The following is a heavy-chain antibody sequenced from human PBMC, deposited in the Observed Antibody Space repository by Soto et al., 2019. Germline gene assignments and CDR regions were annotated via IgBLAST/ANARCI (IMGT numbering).Heavy chain of an antibody. J-gene: IGHJ3*02. CDR2: ITPYNGNT. Sequence: QVQLVQSGVEVKKPGASVKVSCKASGYNFSTHGLTWVRQAPGQGLEWMGWITPYNGNTNYAQNFQGRVTMSTDTSTKSGFMEVRSLRPDDTAVYYCARFRVCSGSRCDPSFGFDIWGQGTMVTVSS. D-gene: IGHD2-2*01. V-gene: IGHV1-18*01. CDR3: ARFRVCSGSRCDPSFGFDI. CDR1: GYNFSTHG.